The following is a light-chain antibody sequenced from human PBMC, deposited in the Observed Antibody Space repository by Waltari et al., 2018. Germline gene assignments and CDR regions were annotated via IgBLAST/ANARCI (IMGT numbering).Light chain of an antibody. CDR2: NTK. CDR1: KSNIGNSDYD. V-gene: IGLV1-44*01. Sequence: QSVLTQPPSTSGTPGQRVTIPCSGSKSNIGNSDYDVSWYKQLPGTAPKLLIYNTKQRPSGVPARFSGSKSGTSASLAISGLQSDDEADYHCSVWDDSQNGPVFGGGTKLTVL. CDR3: SVWDDSQNGPV. J-gene: IGLJ3*02.